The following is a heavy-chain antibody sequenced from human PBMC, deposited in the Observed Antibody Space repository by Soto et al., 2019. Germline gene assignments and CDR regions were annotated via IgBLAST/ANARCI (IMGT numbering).Heavy chain of an antibody. CDR1: GYTFTSYG. D-gene: IGHD3-3*01. V-gene: IGHV1-18*01. Sequence: ASVKVSCKASGYTFTSYGISWVRQAPGQGLEWMGWISAYNGNTNYAQKLQGRVTMTTDTSTSTAYMELRSLRSDDTAVYYCARGGYYDFWSGYQPFDYWGQGTLVTVSS. CDR2: ISAYNGNT. J-gene: IGHJ4*02. CDR3: ARGGYYDFWSGYQPFDY.